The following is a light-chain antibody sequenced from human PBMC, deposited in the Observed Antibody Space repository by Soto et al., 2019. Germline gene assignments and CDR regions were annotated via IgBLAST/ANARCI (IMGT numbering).Light chain of an antibody. CDR3: QQLNRYPIT. Sequence: DIQLTQSPSFLSGSVGDRVTITCRASQGISSSLAWYQQKPGIAPKLLIYAASTLQSGVPSRFSGSGSGTEFTLTISSLQPEDFATYYCQQLNRYPITFGQGTRLEIK. J-gene: IGKJ5*01. CDR2: AAS. CDR1: QGISSS. V-gene: IGKV1-9*01.